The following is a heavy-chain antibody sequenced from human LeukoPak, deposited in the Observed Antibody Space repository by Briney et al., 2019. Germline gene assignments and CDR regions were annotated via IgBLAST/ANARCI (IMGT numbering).Heavy chain of an antibody. CDR3: ASSQYVDYGMDV. CDR2: INPNSGGT. Sequence: ASVKVSCKASGYTFIGYYMHWVRQAPGQGLEWMGWINPNSGGTNYAQKFQGRVTMTRDTSISTAYMELSSLRSEDTAVYYCASSQYVDYGMDVWGQGTTVTVSS. J-gene: IGHJ6*02. V-gene: IGHV1-2*02. CDR1: GYTFIGYY. D-gene: IGHD2-21*01.